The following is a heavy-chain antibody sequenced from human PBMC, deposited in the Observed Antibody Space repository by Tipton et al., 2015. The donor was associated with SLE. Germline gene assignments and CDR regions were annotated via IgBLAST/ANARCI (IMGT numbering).Heavy chain of an antibody. CDR1: GDSISNRDDY. CDR3: ARDGVRKGWWFFDL. Sequence: TLSLTCTVSGDSISNRDDYWSWIRQPPGKGLEWIGNIYYGGGTYYNPSLESRVTISLDTSKNQFSLNLTSVTAADTALYYCARDGVRKGWWFFDLWGRGTLVTVSS. V-gene: IGHV4-30-4*08. D-gene: IGHD3-16*01. CDR2: IYYGGGT. J-gene: IGHJ2*01.